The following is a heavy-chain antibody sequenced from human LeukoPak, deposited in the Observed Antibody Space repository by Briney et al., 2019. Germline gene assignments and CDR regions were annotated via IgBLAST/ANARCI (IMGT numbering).Heavy chain of an antibody. Sequence: SETLSLTCTVSGGSISNNHYYWGWIRQPPGKGMEWIGSIYYSGSTYYNPSLKSRVTILVDTSKNQFSLKLSSVTAADTAVYYCARDRVSLTGTTLWFDPWGQGTLVTVSS. J-gene: IGHJ5*02. D-gene: IGHD1-1*01. CDR1: GGSISNNHYY. CDR2: IYYSGST. CDR3: ARDRVSLTGTTLWFDP. V-gene: IGHV4-39*07.